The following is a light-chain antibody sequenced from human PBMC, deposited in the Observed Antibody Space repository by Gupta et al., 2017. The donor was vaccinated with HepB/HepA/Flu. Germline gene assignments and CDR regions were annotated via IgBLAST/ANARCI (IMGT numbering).Light chain of an antibody. CDR2: QAS. V-gene: IGKV1-5*03. CDR1: QNINNW. Sequence: DIQMTQSPSTLSASVGDRVTITCRASQNINNWLAWYQQKPGKAPKVLIYQASSLASGVPSRFSGGGSGTEFTLTISSLQPDDFATYYCQNYNSYSETFSQGTKVEIK. CDR3: QNYNSYSET. J-gene: IGKJ1*01.